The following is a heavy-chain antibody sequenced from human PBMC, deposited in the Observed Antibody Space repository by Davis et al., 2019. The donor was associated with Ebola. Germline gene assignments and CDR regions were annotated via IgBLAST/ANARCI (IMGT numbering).Heavy chain of an antibody. V-gene: IGHV6-1*01. D-gene: IGHD1-26*01. J-gene: IGHJ3*02. CDR1: GDSVSSNSAA. Sequence: HSQTLSLTCAISGDSVSSNSAAWNWIRQSPSRGLEWLGRTYYRSKQYTDYAISVKSRITIKPDTSKNQVSLQLSSVTPEDTAVYYCARGVGTPHDAFDIWGLGTMVIVS. CDR3: ARGVGTPHDAFDI. CDR2: TYYRSKQYT.